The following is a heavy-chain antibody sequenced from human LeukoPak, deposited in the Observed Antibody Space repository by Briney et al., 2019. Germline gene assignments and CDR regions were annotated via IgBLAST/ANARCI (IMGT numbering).Heavy chain of an antibody. D-gene: IGHD2-15*01. CDR1: GGSISSGGHS. CDR2: ISYSGST. Sequence: SETLSLTCAVSGGSISSGGHSWSWIRQPPGKGLEWIGYISYSGSTYYNPSLKSRVTISVDTSKNQFSLKLSSVTAADTAVYYCARSVEGYCRGGSCYSYSYYMDVWGKGTTVTVSS. V-gene: IGHV4-30-4*07. CDR3: ARSVEGYCRGGSCYSYSYYMDV. J-gene: IGHJ6*03.